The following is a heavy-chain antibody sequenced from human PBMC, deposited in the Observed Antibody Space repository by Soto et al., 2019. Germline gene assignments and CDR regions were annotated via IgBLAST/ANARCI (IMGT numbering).Heavy chain of an antibody. J-gene: IGHJ6*02. V-gene: IGHV5-10-1*01. CDR1: GYSFASYW. D-gene: IGHD1-26*01. Sequence: GESLKISCKGSGYSFASYWISWVRQMPGKGLEWMGRIDPSDSYTNYSPSFQGHVTISADKSISTAYLQWSSLKASDTAMYYCASSGRPMGHYYYGMDVWGQGTTVTVSS. CDR2: IDPSDSYT. CDR3: ASSGRPMGHYYYGMDV.